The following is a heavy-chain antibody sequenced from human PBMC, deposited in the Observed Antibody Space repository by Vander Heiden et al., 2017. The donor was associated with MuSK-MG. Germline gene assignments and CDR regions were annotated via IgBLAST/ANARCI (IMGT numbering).Heavy chain of an antibody. J-gene: IGHJ4*02. D-gene: IGHD6-13*01. CDR3: AIEPPHSSSWYNEVY. V-gene: IGHV4-39*07. Sequence: QLQLQESGPGLVKPSETLSRTCTVSGGSISSSSYYWGWIRQPPGKGLEWIGSIYYSGSTYYNPSLKSRVTISVDTSKNQFSLKLSSVTAADTAVYYCAIEPPHSSSWYNEVYWGQGTLVTVSS. CDR1: GGSISSSSYY. CDR2: IYYSGST.